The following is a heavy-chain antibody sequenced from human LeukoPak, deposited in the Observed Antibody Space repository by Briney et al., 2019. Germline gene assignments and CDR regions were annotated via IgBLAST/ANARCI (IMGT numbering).Heavy chain of an antibody. D-gene: IGHD2-15*01. J-gene: IGHJ5*02. CDR1: GGSISSYY. CDR3: ARRYCSGGSCYSGGNWFDP. Sequence: SETLSLTCTVSGGSISSYYWSWIRQPPGKGLEWIGYIYYSGSTNYNPSLKSRVTISVDTSKNQFSPKLSSVTAADTAVYYCARRYCSGGSCYSGGNWFDPWGQGTLVTVSS. CDR2: IYYSGST. V-gene: IGHV4-59*08.